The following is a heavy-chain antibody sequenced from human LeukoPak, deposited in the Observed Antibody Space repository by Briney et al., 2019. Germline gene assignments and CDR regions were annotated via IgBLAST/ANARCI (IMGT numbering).Heavy chain of an antibody. J-gene: IGHJ5*02. CDR1: GFSISSVSYY. Sequence: PSETLSLTCTVSGFSISSVSYYWGWIRQPPGKGLEWIGSIYYSGSTYYNPSLKSRVTISVDTSKNQFSLKLSSVTAADTAVYYCARGDIVATQDNWFDPWGQGTLVTVSS. CDR2: IYYSGST. D-gene: IGHD5-12*01. CDR3: ARGDIVATQDNWFDP. V-gene: IGHV4-39*07.